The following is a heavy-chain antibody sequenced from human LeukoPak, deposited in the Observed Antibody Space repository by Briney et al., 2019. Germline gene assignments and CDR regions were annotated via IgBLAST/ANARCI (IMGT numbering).Heavy chain of an antibody. J-gene: IGHJ6*03. V-gene: IGHV4-4*09. CDR1: GGSISSHY. D-gene: IGHD2-8*01. CDR3: ARHAGRHHYYYYMDV. CDR2: IYTSGST. Sequence: SETLSLTCTVSGGSISSHYWSWIRQPPGKGLEWIGYIYTSGSTNYNPSLKSRVTISVDTSKNQFSLKLSSVTAADTAVYYCARHAGRHHYYYYMDVWGKGTTVTVSS.